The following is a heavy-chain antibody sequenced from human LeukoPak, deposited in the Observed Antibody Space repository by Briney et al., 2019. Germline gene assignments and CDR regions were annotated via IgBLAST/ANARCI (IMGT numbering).Heavy chain of an antibody. V-gene: IGHV4-59*01. CDR1: GGSISSYY. J-gene: IGHJ4*02. Sequence: PSETLSLTCTVSGGSISSYYWSWIRQPPGKGLEWIGYIYYSGGTNYNPSLKSRVTISVDTSKNQFSLKLSSVTAADTAVYYCARGGDHYGDYLLDYWGQGTLVTVSS. D-gene: IGHD4-17*01. CDR3: ARGGDHYGDYLLDY. CDR2: IYYSGGT.